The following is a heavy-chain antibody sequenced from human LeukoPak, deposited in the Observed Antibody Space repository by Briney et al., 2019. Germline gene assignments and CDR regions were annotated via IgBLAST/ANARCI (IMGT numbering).Heavy chain of an antibody. CDR3: ARERIRNDGGFDY. CDR1: GGTFSSYA. V-gene: IGHV1-69*05. J-gene: IGHJ4*02. Sequence: GASVKVSFKASGGTFSSYAISWVRQAPGQGLEWMGGIIPIFGTANYAQKFQGRVTITTDESTSTAYMELSSLRSEDTAVYYCARERIRNDGGFDYWGQGTLVTVSS. D-gene: IGHD1-1*01. CDR2: IIPIFGTA.